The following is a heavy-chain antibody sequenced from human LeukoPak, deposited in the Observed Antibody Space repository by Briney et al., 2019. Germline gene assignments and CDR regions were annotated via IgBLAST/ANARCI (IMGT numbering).Heavy chain of an antibody. J-gene: IGHJ4*02. D-gene: IGHD3-10*01. Sequence: PGGSLRLSCAASGFTFSIYGMHWVRQAPGKGLEWVALLAGDGVNIFYADSVKGRFTISRDNSKNTLYLQMNSLRPEDTAVYYCARDRSEYYYASGSSDYWDQGTLVTVSS. CDR3: ARDRSEYYYASGSSDY. V-gene: IGHV3-30*03. CDR2: LAGDGVNI. CDR1: GFTFSIYG.